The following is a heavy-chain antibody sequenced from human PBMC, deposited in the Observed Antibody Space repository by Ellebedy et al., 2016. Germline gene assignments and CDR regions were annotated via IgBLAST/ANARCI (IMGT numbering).Heavy chain of an antibody. CDR3: AKDVAGVVPDAFDI. Sequence: GESLKISXAASGFTFSTYSMNWVRQAPGKGLEWVSSISGSSSYIYYADPVKGRFTISRDDSKNTLYLQMNSLRAEDTAIYYCAKDVAGVVPDAFDIWGQGTMVTVSS. V-gene: IGHV3-21*03. J-gene: IGHJ3*02. D-gene: IGHD2-21*01. CDR2: ISGSSSYI. CDR1: GFTFSTYS.